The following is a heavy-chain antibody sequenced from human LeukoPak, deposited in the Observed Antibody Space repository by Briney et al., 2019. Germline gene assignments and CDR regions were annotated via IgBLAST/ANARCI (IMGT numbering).Heavy chain of an antibody. D-gene: IGHD6-13*01. V-gene: IGHV3-30*18. CDR1: GFTFSSYG. J-gene: IGHJ4*02. CDR2: ISYDGSNK. Sequence: GGSLRLSCAASGFTFSSYGMHWVRQAPGKGLEWVAVISYDGSNKYYADSVKGRFTISRDNSKNTLYLQMNSLRAEDTAVYYCAKVAAAGPGDYWGQGTLVTVSS. CDR3: AKVAAAGPGDY.